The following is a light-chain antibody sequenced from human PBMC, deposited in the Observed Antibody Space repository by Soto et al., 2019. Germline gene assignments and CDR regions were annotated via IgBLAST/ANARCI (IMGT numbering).Light chain of an antibody. CDR3: QQSSSSPIT. CDR2: AAS. V-gene: IGKV3-20*01. CDR1: QSVTSSY. J-gene: IGKJ5*01. Sequence: EIVLTQSPATLSLSPGERATLSCRASQSVTSSYLAWYQQKPGQAPRLLMYAASSRATGIPDRFSGSGSGTDFTLTISRLEAEDFAVYYCQQSSSSPITFGQGTRLEI.